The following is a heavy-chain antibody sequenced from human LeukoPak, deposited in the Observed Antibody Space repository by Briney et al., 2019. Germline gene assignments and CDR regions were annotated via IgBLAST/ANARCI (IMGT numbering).Heavy chain of an antibody. D-gene: IGHD1-26*01. CDR1: GFTFSSYG. J-gene: IGHJ4*02. CDR2: IWYDGSNK. Sequence: GGSLRLSCAASGFTFSSYGMHWVRQAPAKGLEWVAVIWYDGSNKYYADSVKGRFTISRDNSKNTLYLEMNSLRAEDTAVYYCAKSVGATTAGRHDYWGQGTLVTVSS. CDR3: AKSVGATTAGRHDY. V-gene: IGHV3-33*06.